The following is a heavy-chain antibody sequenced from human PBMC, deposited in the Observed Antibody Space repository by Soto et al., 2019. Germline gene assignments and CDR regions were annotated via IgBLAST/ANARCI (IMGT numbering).Heavy chain of an antibody. J-gene: IGHJ6*01. CDR2: FYPDDSNI. CDR3: AINLRPCTSSTCYCIDL. V-gene: IGHV5-51*01. Sequence: GESLKLYCKCSGYSFSNYWIGLVRQMPGRGLEWIGIFYPDDSNIKYSPSFPDQFTISADKSISTAYLQWSSLMPADTDIYYCAINLRPCTSSTCYCIDLWGQGTTVTVSS. CDR1: GYSFSNYW.